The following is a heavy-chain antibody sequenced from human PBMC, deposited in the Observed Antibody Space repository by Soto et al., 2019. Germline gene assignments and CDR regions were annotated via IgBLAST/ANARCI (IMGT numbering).Heavy chain of an antibody. CDR1: GGTFSSYA. CDR2: IIPIFGTA. J-gene: IGHJ6*02. CDR3: VRDRIRSSGWFQVSREVSYYYYGMDV. D-gene: IGHD6-19*01. Sequence: SVKVSCKASGGTFSSYAISWVRQAPGQGLEWMGGIIPIFGTANYAQKFQGRVTITADESTSTAYMQLNSVTPEDTAVYYCVRDRIRSSGWFQVSREVSYYYYGMDVWGQGTTVTVSS. V-gene: IGHV1-69*13.